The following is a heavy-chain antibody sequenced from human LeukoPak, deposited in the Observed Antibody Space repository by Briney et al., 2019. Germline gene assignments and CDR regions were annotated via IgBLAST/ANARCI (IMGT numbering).Heavy chain of an antibody. D-gene: IGHD2-2*01. CDR1: GFTFSSYG. CDR3: AKNGVVVPADYYYYYYMDV. V-gene: IGHV3-30*02. J-gene: IGHJ6*03. CDR2: IRYDGSNK. Sequence: GGSLRLSCAASGFTFSSYGMHWVRQAPGKGLEWVAFIRYDGSNKYYADSVKGRFTISRDNSKNTLYLQMNSLRAEDTAVYYCAKNGVVVPADYYYYYYMDVWGKGTTVTVSS.